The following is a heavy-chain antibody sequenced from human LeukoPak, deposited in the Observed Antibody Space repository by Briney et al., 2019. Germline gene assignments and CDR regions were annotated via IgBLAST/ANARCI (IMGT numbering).Heavy chain of an antibody. Sequence: RGSLRLSCAASGFTFSTYWMHWVRQAPGKGLVWVSRINSDGSSTSYADSVKGRFTISRDNAKNTLYLQMNSLRAEDTAVYYCARDPPDWELPHDYWGQGNLVTVSS. V-gene: IGHV3-74*01. D-gene: IGHD1-26*01. J-gene: IGHJ4*02. CDR2: INSDGSST. CDR3: ARDPPDWELPHDY. CDR1: GFTFSTYW.